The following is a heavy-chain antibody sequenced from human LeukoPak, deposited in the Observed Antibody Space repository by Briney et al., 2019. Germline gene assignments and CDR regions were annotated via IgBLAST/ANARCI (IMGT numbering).Heavy chain of an antibody. Sequence: GGSLRLSCAASGFTFSSYWMSWVRQAPGKGREGVANIKQDGSEKYYVDSVKGRFTISRDNAKNSLYLQMNSLRAEDTAVYYCARVSISITMVRGAYSYGMDVWGQGTTVTVSS. D-gene: IGHD3-10*01. V-gene: IGHV3-7*01. CDR1: GFTFSSYW. CDR3: ARVSISITMVRGAYSYGMDV. J-gene: IGHJ6*02. CDR2: IKQDGSEK.